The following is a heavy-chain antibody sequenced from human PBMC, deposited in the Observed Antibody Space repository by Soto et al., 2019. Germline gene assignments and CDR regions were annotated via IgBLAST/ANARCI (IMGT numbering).Heavy chain of an antibody. CDR3: ARGWGRIFDY. D-gene: IGHD7-27*01. CDR2: INHSGST. CDR1: GGSFSGYY. Sequence: QVQLQQWGAGLLKPSETLSLTCAVYGGSFSGYYWSWIRQPPGKGLEWSGEINHSGSTNDNPSLKSRVTISADTSKNQFSLKLSSVTAADTAVYYCARGWGRIFDYWGQGTLVTVSS. V-gene: IGHV4-34*01. J-gene: IGHJ4*02.